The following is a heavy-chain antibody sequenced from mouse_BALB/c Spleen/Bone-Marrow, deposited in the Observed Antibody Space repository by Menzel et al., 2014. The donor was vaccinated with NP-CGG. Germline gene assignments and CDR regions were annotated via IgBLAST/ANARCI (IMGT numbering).Heavy chain of an antibody. Sequence: QVQLKESGPELVKPGASVRMSCKASGYTFTSYYIHWVKQRPGQGLEWIGWIYPGNVNTKYNEKSKGKATLTADKSSSTAYMQVSSLTSEDSAVYFCARSYDYDGNYAMDYWGQGTSVTVSS. CDR3: ARSYDYDGNYAMDY. J-gene: IGHJ4*01. CDR1: GYTFTSYY. V-gene: IGHV1S56*01. CDR2: IYPGNVNT. D-gene: IGHD2-4*01.